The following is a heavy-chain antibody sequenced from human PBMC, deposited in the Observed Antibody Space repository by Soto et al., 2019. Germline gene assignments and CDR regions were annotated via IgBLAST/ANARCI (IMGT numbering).Heavy chain of an antibody. CDR2: IYYSGST. J-gene: IGHJ4*02. CDR1: GGSISSYY. CDR3: ARGPRSARLIEAAGTIDN. V-gene: IGHV4-59*08. Sequence: SETLSLTCTVSGGSISSYYWSWIRQPPGKGLEWIGYIYYSGSTNYNPSLKSRVTISVDTSKNQFSLKLSSVTAADTAVYYCARGPRSARLIEAAGTIDNWGQGTRVTVS. D-gene: IGHD6-13*01.